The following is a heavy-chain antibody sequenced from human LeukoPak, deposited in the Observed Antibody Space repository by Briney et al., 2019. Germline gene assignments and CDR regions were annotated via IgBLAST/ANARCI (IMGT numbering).Heavy chain of an antibody. Sequence: GGSLRLSRAASGFTSSSYAMNWVRQAPGKGLEWVSAISPSGDSTYYADSVKGRFTISRDNSKNTLFLQMNSLRAEDTAVYYCAKSSLLTVGATIDWGQGTLVTVSS. J-gene: IGHJ4*02. V-gene: IGHV3-23*01. D-gene: IGHD1-26*01. CDR1: GFTSSSYA. CDR2: ISPSGDST. CDR3: AKSSLLTVGATID.